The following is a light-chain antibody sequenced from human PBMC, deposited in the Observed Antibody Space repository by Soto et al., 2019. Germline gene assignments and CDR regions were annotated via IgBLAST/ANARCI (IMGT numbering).Light chain of an antibody. J-gene: IGKJ4*01. CDR2: DAS. CDR3: QQHSSWPFT. CDR1: QSVSSH. V-gene: IGKV3-11*01. Sequence: EIALTQSPGTLSLSPGERATLSCRASQSVSSHFAWYQQKPGQAPRLLIYDASNRATGIPARFAGSGSGTAFTLTISSLEPEDFAVYYCQQHSSWPFTFGGGTKVEIK.